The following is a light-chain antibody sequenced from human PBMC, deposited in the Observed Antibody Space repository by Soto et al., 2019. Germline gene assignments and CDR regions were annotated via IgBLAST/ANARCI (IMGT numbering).Light chain of an antibody. CDR3: QRYSTVPG. J-gene: IGKJ3*01. Sequence: DIQMTQSPTSLSASVGDRVTITCRASPDIRNFVAWYQQKPGKAPNLLIYAASTLQSGVPSRFSGSGSGTDFALTVDTLQPEDVATYYCQRYSTVPGVGPGPKVEIK. V-gene: IGKV1-27*01. CDR2: AAS. CDR1: PDIRNF.